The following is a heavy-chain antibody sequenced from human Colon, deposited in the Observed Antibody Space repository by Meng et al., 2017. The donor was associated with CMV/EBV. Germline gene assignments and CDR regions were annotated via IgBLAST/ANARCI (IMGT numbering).Heavy chain of an antibody. J-gene: IGHJ4*02. CDR2: ISGSGGGT. Sequence: SCEASGFTFSNSGMSWVRQAPGKGLEWVSAISGSGGGTYYADSVKGRLTISRDNSKNTLYLQMNSLRGEDTAVYYCAKDPAVAGHFDYWGRGTLVTVSS. D-gene: IGHD6-19*01. V-gene: IGHV3-23*01. CDR3: AKDPAVAGHFDY. CDR1: GFTFSNSG.